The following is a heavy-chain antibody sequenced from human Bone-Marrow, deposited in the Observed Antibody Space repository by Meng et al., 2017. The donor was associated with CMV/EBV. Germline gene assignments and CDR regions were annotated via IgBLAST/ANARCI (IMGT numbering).Heavy chain of an antibody. Sequence: SETLSLTCTVSGGSISSSSYYWGWIRQPPGKGLEWIGSIYYSGSNNYNPYLKSRITISVDTSKNQFSLKLSSVTAADTAVYYCARITGIYDSSGYYGYYFDYWGQGTLVTVSS. D-gene: IGHD3-22*01. J-gene: IGHJ4*02. CDR1: GGSISSSSYY. V-gene: IGHV4-39*01. CDR3: ARITGIYDSSGYYGYYFDY. CDR2: IYYSGSN.